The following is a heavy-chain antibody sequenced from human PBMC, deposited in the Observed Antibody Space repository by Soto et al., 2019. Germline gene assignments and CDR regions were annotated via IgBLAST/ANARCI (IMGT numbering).Heavy chain of an antibody. D-gene: IGHD3-10*01. Sequence: QITLKESGPTLVKPTQTLMLTCTFSGLSLSTSGVEVGGIRQPPGKALEWLAVIYWDDSKHYSPSLKSRPTITKNTSKHQVGLTMTNTDPVDTATNYRAHKDSGDSCLDSWGQGTLVTVSS. V-gene: IGHV2-5*02. CDR2: IYWDDSK. CDR1: GLSLSTSGVE. CDR3: AHKDSGDSCLDS. J-gene: IGHJ4*02.